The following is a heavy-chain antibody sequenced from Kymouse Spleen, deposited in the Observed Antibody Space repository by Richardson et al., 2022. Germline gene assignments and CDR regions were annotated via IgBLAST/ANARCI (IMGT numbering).Heavy chain of an antibody. Sequence: EVQLVESGGGLVKPGGSLRLSCAASGFTFSSYSMNWVRQAPGKGLEWVSSISSSSSYIYYADSVKGRFTISRDNAKNSLYLQMNSLRAEDTAVYYCARESKAVAGTSFDYWGQGTLVTVSS. D-gene: IGHD6-19*01. CDR2: ISSSSSYI. J-gene: IGHJ4*02. CDR3: ARESKAVAGTSFDY. V-gene: IGHV3-21*03. CDR1: GFTFSSYS.